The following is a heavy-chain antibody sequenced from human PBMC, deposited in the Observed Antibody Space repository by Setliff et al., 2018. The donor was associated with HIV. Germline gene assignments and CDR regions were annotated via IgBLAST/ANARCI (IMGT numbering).Heavy chain of an antibody. V-gene: IGHV4-34*01. Sequence: SETLSLTCAVYGGSFSDYFWTWIRQPPGKGLEWIGEINHSGSTNYNPSLKSRVTISVDTSKNQCSLKLSSVTAADTAVYYCARVHAKPKRTLALVVRGSRIDPWGQGTLVTVSS. CDR3: ARVHAKPKRTLALVVRGSRIDP. CDR2: INHSGST. D-gene: IGHD6-6*01. CDR1: GGSFSDYF. J-gene: IGHJ5*02.